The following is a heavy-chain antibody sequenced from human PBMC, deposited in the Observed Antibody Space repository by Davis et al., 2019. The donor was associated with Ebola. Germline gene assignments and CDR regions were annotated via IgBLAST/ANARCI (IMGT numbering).Heavy chain of an antibody. CDR3: AGGDFWSGYPPFDH. Sequence: GSLRLSCTVPGGSISSRSYYWAWLRQPPGMGLEWLGSLYYTGSTYNTPSLKRRVTISVDMSKNQFSLQLTSVTAADTAVYYCAGGDFWSGYPPFDHWGQGTLVTVSS. J-gene: IGHJ4*02. CDR1: GGSISSRSYY. CDR2: LYYTGST. V-gene: IGHV4-39*01. D-gene: IGHD3-3*01.